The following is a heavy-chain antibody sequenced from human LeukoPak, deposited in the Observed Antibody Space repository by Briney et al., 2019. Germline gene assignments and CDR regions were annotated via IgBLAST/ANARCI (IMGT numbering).Heavy chain of an antibody. Sequence: GGSLRLSCAASGFTFSSYEMNWVRQAPGKGLEWVAYISSSGTTIHSAESVKGRFTISRDNAKNSVYLEMNSLRVEDTAVYYCARDGGRATIVRGIIIMSVGDFWGQGALVTVST. CDR1: GFTFSSYE. CDR2: ISSSGTTI. D-gene: IGHD3-10*01. J-gene: IGHJ4*02. V-gene: IGHV3-48*03. CDR3: ARDGGRATIVRGIIIMSVGDF.